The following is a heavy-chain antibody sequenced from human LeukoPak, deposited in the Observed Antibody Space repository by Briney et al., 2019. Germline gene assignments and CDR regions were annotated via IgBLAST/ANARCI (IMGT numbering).Heavy chain of an antibody. Sequence: GESLRLSCAASGFIFKTYDMHWVRQVTGKGLEWVSGIGTVSDTFYSGSVKGRFTISRENAKNSLYLQMNNLRAGDTAVYYCARALSGLTTMDFDYWGQGILVTVSS. J-gene: IGHJ4*02. CDR2: IGTVSDT. V-gene: IGHV3-13*01. CDR1: GFIFKTYD. D-gene: IGHD3-10*01. CDR3: ARALSGLTTMDFDY.